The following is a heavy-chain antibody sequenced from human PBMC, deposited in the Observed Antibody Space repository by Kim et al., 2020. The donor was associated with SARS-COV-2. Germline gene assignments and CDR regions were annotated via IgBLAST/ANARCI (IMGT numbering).Heavy chain of an antibody. CDR2: IWYDGSNK. J-gene: IGHJ6*02. CDR1: GFTFSSYG. D-gene: IGHD3-10*01. Sequence: GGSLRLSCASSGFTFSSYGMHWVRQAPGKGLEWVAVIWYDGSNKYYADSVKGRFTISRDNSKNTLYLQMNSLRAEDTAVYYCAKEVDYGSGTQRYGMDVWGQGTMVTVSS. CDR3: AKEVDYGSGTQRYGMDV. V-gene: IGHV3-33*06.